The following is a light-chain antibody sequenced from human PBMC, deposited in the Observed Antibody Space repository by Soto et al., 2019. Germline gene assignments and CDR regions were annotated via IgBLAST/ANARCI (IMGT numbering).Light chain of an antibody. CDR2: GNS. CDR1: SSNIGAGYD. J-gene: IGLJ2*01. CDR3: QSYDSSLSGYVV. V-gene: IGLV1-40*01. Sequence: QLVLTQPPSVSGAPGQRVTISCTGSSSNIGAGYDVHWYQQLPGTAPKLLIYGNSNRPSGVPDRFSGSKSGTSASLAITGLQAEDEADYHGQSYDSSLSGYVVFGGGTKLTVL.